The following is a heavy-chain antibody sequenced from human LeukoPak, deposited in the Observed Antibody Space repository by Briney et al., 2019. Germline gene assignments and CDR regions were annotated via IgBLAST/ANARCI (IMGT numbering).Heavy chain of an antibody. Sequence: SETLSLTCTVSGGSISSYYWSWIRQPPGKGLEWIGYIYYSGSTNYNPSLKSRVTISVDTSKNQFSLKLSSVTAADTAVYYCARRRVRGVNPPYYFDYWGQGTLVTVSS. J-gene: IGHJ4*02. CDR3: ARRRVRGVNPPYYFDY. V-gene: IGHV4-59*12. CDR2: IYYSGST. CDR1: GGSISSYY. D-gene: IGHD3-10*01.